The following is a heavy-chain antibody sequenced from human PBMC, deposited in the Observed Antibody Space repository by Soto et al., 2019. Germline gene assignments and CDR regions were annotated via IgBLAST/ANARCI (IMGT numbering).Heavy chain of an antibody. V-gene: IGHV3-23*01. CDR2: LNGSGGST. J-gene: IGHJ4*02. D-gene: IGHD3-10*01. CDR3: ARGFSAGKGSPPDY. Sequence: EVRLLESGGGVVQPGGSLRLSCADSGFTFSNYSMTWVRQAPGKGLEWVSGLNGSGGSTSSAYSVKGRFAISRDNSKNTLYLQMNSLRDVDTAVYYCARGFSAGKGSPPDYWGQGTLVTVSS. CDR1: GFTFSNYS.